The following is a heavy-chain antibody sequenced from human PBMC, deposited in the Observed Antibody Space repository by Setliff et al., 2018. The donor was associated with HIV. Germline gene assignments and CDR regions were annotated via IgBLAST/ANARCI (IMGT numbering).Heavy chain of an antibody. CDR3: ARKGGSRPNDAFDI. V-gene: IGHV4-34*01. J-gene: IGHJ3*02. CDR1: GGSFSGYY. D-gene: IGHD2-15*01. CDR2: INHSGST. Sequence: SETLSLTCAVYGGSFSGYYWSWIRQPPGKGLEWIGEINHSGSTNYNPSLKSRVTISVDTSKNQFSLKLRSVTAADTAVYYCARKGGSRPNDAFDIWGQGTMVTVSS.